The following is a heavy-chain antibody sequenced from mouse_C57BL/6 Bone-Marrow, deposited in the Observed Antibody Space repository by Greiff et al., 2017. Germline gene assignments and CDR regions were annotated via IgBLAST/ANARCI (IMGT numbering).Heavy chain of an antibody. CDR2: IDPENGDT. D-gene: IGHD2-2*01. V-gene: IGHV14-4*01. J-gene: IGHJ3*01. CDR3: TPYGYPFAY. Sequence: VQLQQSGAELVRPGASVKLSCTASGFNIKDDYMHWVKQRPEQGLEWIGWIDPENGDTEYASKFQGKATITADTSSNTAYLQLSSLTSEDTPVYYCTPYGYPFAYWGQGTLVTVSA. CDR1: GFNIKDDY.